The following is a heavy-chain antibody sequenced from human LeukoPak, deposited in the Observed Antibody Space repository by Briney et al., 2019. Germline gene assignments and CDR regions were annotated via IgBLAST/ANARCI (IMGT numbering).Heavy chain of an antibody. CDR3: AKSLRTRIYYFDY. Sequence: GGSLRLSCAASGFIFSSYAMHWVRQAPGKGLEWVAVKAFDGSDEYYADSVKGRFTIPRDNSKNTLYLQMNSLRGEDTAVYYCAKSLRTRIYYFDYWGQGTLVTVSS. CDR1: GFIFSSYA. D-gene: IGHD1-7*01. CDR2: KAFDGSDE. J-gene: IGHJ4*02. V-gene: IGHV3-30*04.